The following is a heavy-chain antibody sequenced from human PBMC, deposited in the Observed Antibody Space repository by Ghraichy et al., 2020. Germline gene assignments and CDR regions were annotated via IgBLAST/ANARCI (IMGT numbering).Heavy chain of an antibody. D-gene: IGHD3-10*01. Sequence: SEPLSLTCTVSGGSISRYYWSWIRQPPGKELEWIGYIYYSWSPNYNPSLKSRVTISVDTSKNQFSLKLSSVTAADTAVYYCASARFGEPKAFDIWGQGTMVTVSS. CDR1: GGSISRYY. J-gene: IGHJ3*02. V-gene: IGHV4-59*01. CDR3: ASARFGEPKAFDI. CDR2: IYYSWSP.